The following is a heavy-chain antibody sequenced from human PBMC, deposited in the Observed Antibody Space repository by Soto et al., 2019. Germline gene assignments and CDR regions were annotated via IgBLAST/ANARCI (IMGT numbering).Heavy chain of an antibody. V-gene: IGHV1-69*01. J-gene: IGHJ6*02. D-gene: IGHD4-17*01. Sequence: QVQLVQSGAEVKKPGSSVKVSCQASGGTFSSDAISWVRQAPGQGLEWMGGIIPIFGTANYAQKFQGRVTITADESTSTAYMERSSLRSEDTAVYYCARDSEGTTVASGMDVWGQGTTVHASS. CDR2: IIPIFGTA. CDR1: GGTFSSDA. CDR3: ARDSEGTTVASGMDV.